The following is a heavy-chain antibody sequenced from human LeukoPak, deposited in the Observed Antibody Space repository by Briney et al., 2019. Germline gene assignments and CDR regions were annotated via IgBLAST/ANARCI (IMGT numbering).Heavy chain of an antibody. D-gene: IGHD6-6*01. CDR1: GFTFHDFA. Sequence: RASLRLSCAASGFTFHDFAMHWVRQAPGKGLEWVSLISGDGGTTYYTDSVKGRFTISRDNNKNSRFLQMNSLRVEDTAFYYCAKGNNSISANFDYWGRGTLVTASS. CDR3: AKGNNSISANFDY. V-gene: IGHV3-43*02. CDR2: ISGDGGTT. J-gene: IGHJ4*02.